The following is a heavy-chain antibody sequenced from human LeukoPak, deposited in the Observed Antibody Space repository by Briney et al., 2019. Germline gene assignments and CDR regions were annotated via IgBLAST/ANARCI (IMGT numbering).Heavy chain of an antibody. CDR1: GGSISSYY. J-gene: IGHJ4*02. CDR3: ARGDVKMAGTILGY. V-gene: IGHV4-59*01. CDR2: IYYRGST. Sequence: SETLPLTCTVSGGSISSYYWRWIRQPPGKGLEWRGDIYYRGSTNYNPSLKSRVTISVDTSKHQFYLKLSSVTAADTAVYYCARGDVKMAGTILGYWGQGTLVTVSS. D-gene: IGHD6-19*01.